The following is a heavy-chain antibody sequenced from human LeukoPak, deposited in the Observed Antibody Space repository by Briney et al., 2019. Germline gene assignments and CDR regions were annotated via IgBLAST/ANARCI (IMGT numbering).Heavy chain of an antibody. Sequence: PGGSLRLSFAASGFTFSSYGMHWVRPAPGKGLGGGAFIRYDGSNKYYADSVKGRFTISRDNSKDTLYIQMNSLRAEDTAVYYCARDLAAAGSFYYYYMDVWGKGTTVTVSS. J-gene: IGHJ6*03. V-gene: IGHV3-30*02. CDR2: IRYDGSNK. D-gene: IGHD2-15*01. CDR3: ARDLAAAGSFYYYYMDV. CDR1: GFTFSSYG.